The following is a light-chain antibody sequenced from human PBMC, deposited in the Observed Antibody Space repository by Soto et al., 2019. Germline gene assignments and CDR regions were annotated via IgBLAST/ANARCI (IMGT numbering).Light chain of an antibody. V-gene: IGKV3D-11*03. CDR1: QDVGHD. CDR3: QQRFSWRS. CDR2: DAS. Sequence: IVLAQSPATLSLSPGERATLSCRASQDVGHDLAWYQQRPGQAPRLLIYDASNRATGIPARFSGGGSGTDFTLTISSLEPEDFAVYYCQQRFSWRSFGSGTRVDIK. J-gene: IGKJ3*01.